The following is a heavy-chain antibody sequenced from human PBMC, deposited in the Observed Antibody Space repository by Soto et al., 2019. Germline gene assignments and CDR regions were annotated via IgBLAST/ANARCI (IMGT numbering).Heavy chain of an antibody. V-gene: IGHV4-59*01. Sequence: SETLSLTCTVSGGSISSYYWSWIRQPPGKGLEWIGYIYYSGSTNYNPSLKSRVTISVDTSKNQFSLKLSSVTAADTAVYYCARGPTVTPYYYYMDVWGKGTTVTVSS. D-gene: IGHD4-17*01. CDR1: GGSISSYY. J-gene: IGHJ6*03. CDR2: IYYSGST. CDR3: ARGPTVTPYYYYMDV.